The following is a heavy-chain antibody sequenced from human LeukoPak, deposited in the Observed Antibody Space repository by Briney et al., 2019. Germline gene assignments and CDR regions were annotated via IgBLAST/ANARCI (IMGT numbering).Heavy chain of an antibody. J-gene: IGHJ5*02. Sequence: SGTLSLTCTVSGGSISSGSYYWSWIRQPAGKGLEWIGRIYTSGSTNYNPSLKSRVTISVDTSKNQFSLKLSSVTAADTAVYYCARELKVPGTDWFDPWGQGTLVTVSS. CDR1: GGSISSGSYY. CDR3: ARELKVPGTDWFDP. D-gene: IGHD2-8*01. CDR2: IYTSGST. V-gene: IGHV4-61*02.